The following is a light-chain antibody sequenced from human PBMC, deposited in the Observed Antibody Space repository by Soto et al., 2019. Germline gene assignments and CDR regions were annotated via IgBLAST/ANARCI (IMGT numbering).Light chain of an antibody. CDR2: EAN. J-gene: IGLJ1*01. Sequence: QSALTQPPSASGSPGQSVTISCTGTSSDVGGYNYVSWYQQHPGKVPKLMVYEANKRPSGVPDRFSGSKSGNTASLTVSGLQAEDEADYYCTSYAGGNNVFGTGTKVTVL. CDR3: TSYAGGNNV. V-gene: IGLV2-8*01. CDR1: SSDVGGYNY.